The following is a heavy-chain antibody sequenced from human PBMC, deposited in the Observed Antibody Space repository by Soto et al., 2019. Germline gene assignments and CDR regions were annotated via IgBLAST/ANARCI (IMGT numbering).Heavy chain of an antibody. CDR2: IYYTGRT. J-gene: IGHJ5*02. CDR3: ARAYYYDSSDFDP. D-gene: IGHD3-22*01. CDR1: GGSISSYY. V-gene: IGHV4-59*01. Sequence: SETLSLTCTVSGGSISSYYWSWIRQPPGKGLEWIGYIYYTGRTNYNPSLKSRVSILLDTSKNQFSLKLSSVTAADTAVYYCARAYYYDSSDFDPWGQGTLVTVSS.